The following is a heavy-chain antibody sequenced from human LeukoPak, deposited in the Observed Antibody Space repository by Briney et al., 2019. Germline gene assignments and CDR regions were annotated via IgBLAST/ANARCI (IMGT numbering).Heavy chain of an antibody. CDR2: ISFDGSKK. CDR1: GFTFSSYG. CDR3: AKDYSQYYYDSSGYLDY. J-gene: IGHJ4*02. V-gene: IGHV3-30*18. D-gene: IGHD3-22*01. Sequence: GGSLRLSCAASGFTFSSYGMHWVRQAPGKGLEWVAVISFDGSKKYYADSVKGRFTISRDNSKNTLYLQMNSLRAEDTAVYYCAKDYSQYYYDSSGYLDYWGQGTLVTVSS.